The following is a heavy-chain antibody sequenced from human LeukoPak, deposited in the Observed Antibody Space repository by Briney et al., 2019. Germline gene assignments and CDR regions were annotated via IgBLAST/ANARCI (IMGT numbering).Heavy chain of an antibody. CDR1: GFTSSSYA. CDR3: ARGVRSTPPDY. D-gene: IGHD1-1*01. J-gene: IGHJ4*02. CDR2: ISSNGGST. V-gene: IGHV3-64*01. Sequence: GGSLRLSCAASGFTSSSYAMHWVRQASGKGLEYVSAISSNGGSTYYANSVKGRFTISRDNSKNTLYLQMGSLRAEDMAVYYCARGVRSTPPDYWGQGTLVTVSS.